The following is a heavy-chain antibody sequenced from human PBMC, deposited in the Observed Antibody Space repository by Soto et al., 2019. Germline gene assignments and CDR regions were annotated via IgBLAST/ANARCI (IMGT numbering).Heavy chain of an antibody. J-gene: IGHJ4*02. CDR2: IYPSDSDT. CDR3: ARRAGVMVPFDY. CDR1: RYTFTTYW. V-gene: IGHV5-51*01. Sequence: PGECLKISCKTSRYTFTTYWVGWVLHRPGEGLEWMGIIYPSDSDTRYSPSFQGHVMFSVDKSLETAYLEWSSLKTSDTAVYFCARRAGVMVPFDYWGQGTQVTVSS. D-gene: IGHD3-16*01.